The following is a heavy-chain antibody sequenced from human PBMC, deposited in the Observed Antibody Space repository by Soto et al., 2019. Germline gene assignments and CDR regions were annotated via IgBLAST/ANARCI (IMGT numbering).Heavy chain of an antibody. CDR1: GYTFTSYA. Sequence: ASVKVSCKASGYTFTSYAMHWVRQAPGQRLEWMGWINAGNGNTKYSQKFRGRVTITRDTSVSTAYMELSSLRSEDTAVYYCARSPMIVVVDFDYWGQGTLVTVSS. CDR3: ARSPMIVVVDFDY. J-gene: IGHJ4*02. D-gene: IGHD3-22*01. CDR2: INAGNGNT. V-gene: IGHV1-3*01.